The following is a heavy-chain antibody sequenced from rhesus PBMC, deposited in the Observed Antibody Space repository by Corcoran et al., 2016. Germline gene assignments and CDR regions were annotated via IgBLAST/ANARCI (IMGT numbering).Heavy chain of an antibody. CDR1: GGSISSSYW. CDR3: ASPPGLCGVVMFDV. V-gene: IGHV4-93*02. D-gene: IGHD3-22*01. J-gene: IGHJ5-1*01. CDR2: INGSGGST. Sequence: QVQLQESGPGVVKPSETLSLTCAVSGGSISSSYWWSWIRQSPGKRLEWIGGINGSGGSTENNPPRKSRVTSSIDTSKNEFSRKLSSVTAADTAVYYWASPPGLCGVVMFDVWGPGVLVTVSS.